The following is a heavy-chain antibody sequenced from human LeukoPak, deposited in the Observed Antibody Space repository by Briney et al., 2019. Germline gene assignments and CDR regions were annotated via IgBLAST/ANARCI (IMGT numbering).Heavy chain of an antibody. CDR1: GFTFSSYW. V-gene: IGHV3-7*01. D-gene: IGHD6-19*01. Sequence: GGSLRLSCAASGFTFSSYWMSWVRQAPGKGLEWVANIKQDGSEKYYVDSVKGRFTISRDNAKNSLYLRMNSLRAEDTAVYYCARDPGLSYFDYWGQGTLVTVSS. J-gene: IGHJ4*02. CDR3: ARDPGLSYFDY. CDR2: IKQDGSEK.